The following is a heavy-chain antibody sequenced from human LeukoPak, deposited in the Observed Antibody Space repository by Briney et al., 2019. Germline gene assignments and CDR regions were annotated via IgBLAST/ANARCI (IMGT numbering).Heavy chain of an antibody. CDR2: VYYTGRP. CDR3: ARYASGSYYWFDP. Sequence: SETLSLTCTVSGGSISSTSYHWAWIRQPPGKGLEWIATVYYTGRPYYNPSLKSRVTISVDTSKSQFSLKLSSVTTADTAPYYCARYASGSYYWFDPWGQGTLVTVSS. J-gene: IGHJ5*02. D-gene: IGHD3-10*01. V-gene: IGHV4-39*01. CDR1: GGSISSTSYH.